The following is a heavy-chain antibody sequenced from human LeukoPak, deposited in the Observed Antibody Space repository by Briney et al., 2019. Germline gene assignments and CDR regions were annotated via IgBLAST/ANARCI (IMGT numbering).Heavy chain of an antibody. V-gene: IGHV1-8*01. CDR2: MNPNSGNT. J-gene: IGHJ6*03. D-gene: IGHD6-13*01. CDR3: AKGADYYYYYYMDV. Sequence: WASVKVSCKASGYTFTSYDINWVRQATGQGLEWMGWMNPNSGNTGYAQKFQGRVTMTRNTSISTAYMELSSLRSEDTAVYYCAKGADYYYYYYMDVWGKGTTVTVSS. CDR1: GYTFTSYD.